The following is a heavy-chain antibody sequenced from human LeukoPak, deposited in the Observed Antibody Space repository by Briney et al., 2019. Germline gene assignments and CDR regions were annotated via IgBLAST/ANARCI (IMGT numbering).Heavy chain of an antibody. D-gene: IGHD3-10*01. J-gene: IGHJ4*02. CDR2: INPNSGGT. CDR3: ARARMVRGVIMRPYYFDY. CDR1: GYTFTGYY. V-gene: IGHV1-2*02. Sequence: GASVKVSCKASGYTFTGYYMHWVRQAPGQGLEWMGWINPNSGGTNYAQKFQGRVTMTRDTSISTAYVELSRLRSDDTAVYYCARARMVRGVIMRPYYFDYWGQGTLVTVSS.